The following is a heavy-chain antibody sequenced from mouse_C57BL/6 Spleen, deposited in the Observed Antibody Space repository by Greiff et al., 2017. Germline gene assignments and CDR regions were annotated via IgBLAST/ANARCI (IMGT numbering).Heavy chain of an antibody. V-gene: IGHV1-20*01. J-gene: IGHJ4*01. CDR3: ARYDSYYAMDY. CDR2: INPYNGDT. CDR1: GYSFTGYF. Sequence: EVQLQQSGPELVKPGDSVKISCKASGYSFTGYFMNWVMQSHGKSLEWIGRINPYNGDTFYNQKFKGKATLTVDKSSSTAHMELRSLTSEDSAVYYCARYDSYYAMDYWGQGTSVTVSS. D-gene: IGHD2-4*01.